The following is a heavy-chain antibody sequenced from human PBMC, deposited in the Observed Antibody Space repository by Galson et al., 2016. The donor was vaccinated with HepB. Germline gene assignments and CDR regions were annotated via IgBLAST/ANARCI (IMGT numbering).Heavy chain of an antibody. CDR1: GFTFSSYW. Sequence: SLRLSCAASGFTFSSYWMHWVRQTPGKGLVWVSRMNSDGIRKSHADSVAGRFTISRDNAKNTLYLQMNSLRVEDTAVYFCARGGYSDTWYDYYGMDVWGQGTTVTVSS. J-gene: IGHJ6*02. V-gene: IGHV3-74*01. CDR2: MNSDGIRK. CDR3: ARGGYSDTWYDYYGMDV. D-gene: IGHD1-26*01.